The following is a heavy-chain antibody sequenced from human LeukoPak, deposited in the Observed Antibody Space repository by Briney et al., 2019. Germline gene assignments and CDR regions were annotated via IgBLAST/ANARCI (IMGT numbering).Heavy chain of an antibody. J-gene: IGHJ4*02. CDR2: ISSSSSYI. Sequence: GSLRLSCAASGFTFSSYSMNWVRQAPGKGVEWVSSISSSSSYIYYADSVKGRFTISRDNAKNSLYLQMNSLRAEDTAVYYCARVHPYSSSWIDYWGQGTLVTVSS. CDR3: ARVHPYSSSWIDY. D-gene: IGHD6-13*01. V-gene: IGHV3-21*01. CDR1: GFTFSSYS.